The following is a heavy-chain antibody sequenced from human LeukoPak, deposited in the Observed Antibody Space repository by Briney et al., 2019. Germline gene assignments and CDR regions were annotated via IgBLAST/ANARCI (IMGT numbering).Heavy chain of an antibody. CDR1: GFTFSSYW. Sequence: GGSLRLSCAGSGFTFSSYWMSWVRQAPGKGMQWVANIKEDGSEKYYVDSVKGRFTISRDNAKNSLYLQMNSLRAEDTAVYYCARADYYGSGSYYWKWGQGTLVTVSS. CDR2: IKEDGSEK. D-gene: IGHD3-10*01. CDR3: ARADYYGSGSYYWK. V-gene: IGHV3-7*01. J-gene: IGHJ4*02.